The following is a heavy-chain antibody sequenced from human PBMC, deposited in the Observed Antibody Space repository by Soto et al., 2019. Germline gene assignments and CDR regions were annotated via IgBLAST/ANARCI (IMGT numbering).Heavy chain of an antibody. J-gene: IGHJ6*02. V-gene: IGHV1-18*01. D-gene: IGHD3-10*01. CDR1: GYTFTSYG. CDR3: ASLRENGSGSYYNGYYYYGMDV. Sequence: ASVKVSCKASGYTFTSYGISWVRQAPGQGLEWMGWISAYNGNTNYAQKLQGRVTMTTDTSTSTAYMELRSLRSDDTAVYYCASLRENGSGSYYNGYYYYGMDVWGQGTTVTVYS. CDR2: ISAYNGNT.